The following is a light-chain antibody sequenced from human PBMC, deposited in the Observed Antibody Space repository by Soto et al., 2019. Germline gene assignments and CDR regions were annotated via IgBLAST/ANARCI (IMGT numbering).Light chain of an antibody. Sequence: DIHLTQSPSFLSASVGDRVTITCRPSQAVPNNMAWYQQKPGKAPKLLIYTASTLQSGVPSRFSGSGSGTECTLTITSLQPEDVAAYYCQQLYSYPLTFGGGTKVDIK. CDR3: QQLYSYPLT. CDR1: QAVPNN. V-gene: IGKV1-9*01. CDR2: TAS. J-gene: IGKJ4*01.